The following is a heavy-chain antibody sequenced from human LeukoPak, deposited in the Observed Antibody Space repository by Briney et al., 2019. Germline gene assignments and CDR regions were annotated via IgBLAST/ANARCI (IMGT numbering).Heavy chain of an antibody. CDR1: GFTFDDYA. CDR3: AKDIDSSWYAEYFQH. D-gene: IGHD6-13*01. V-gene: IGHV3-43*02. Sequence: GGSLRLSCAASGFTFDDYAMHWVRQAPGKGLEWVSLISGDGGCTYSANSVKGRFTISRDNSKNSLYLQMNSPRTEDTALYYCAKDIDSSWYAEYFQHWGQGTLVTVSS. CDR2: ISGDGGCT. J-gene: IGHJ1*01.